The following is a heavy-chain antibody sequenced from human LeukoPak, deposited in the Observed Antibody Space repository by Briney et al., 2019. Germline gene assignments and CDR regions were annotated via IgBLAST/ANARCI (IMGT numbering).Heavy chain of an antibody. J-gene: IGHJ6*02. CDR2: MNPNSGNT. V-gene: IGHV1-8*01. CDR1: GYTFTSYD. CDR3: ARDSYYGSGIGTRYYYYGMDV. Sequence: ASVKVSCKASGYTFTSYDINWVRQATGQGLEWMGWMNPNSGNTGYAQKFQGRVTMTRNTSISTAYMELSSLRSEDTAVYYCARDSYYGSGIGTRYYYYGMDVWGQGTTVTVSS. D-gene: IGHD3-10*01.